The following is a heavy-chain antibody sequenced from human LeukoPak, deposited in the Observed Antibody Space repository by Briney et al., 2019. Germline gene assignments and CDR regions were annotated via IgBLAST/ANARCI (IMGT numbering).Heavy chain of an antibody. CDR3: AREHSSYYDSSGYYQYFDY. CDR1: GFTFSSYS. J-gene: IGHJ4*02. Sequence: GSLRLSCAASGFTFSSYSMNWIRQPPGKGLEWIGSIYYSGSTYYNPSLKSRVTISVDTSKNQFSLKLSSVTAADTAVYYCAREHSSYYDSSGYYQYFDYWGQGTLVTVSS. V-gene: IGHV4-39*07. D-gene: IGHD3-22*01. CDR2: IYYSGST.